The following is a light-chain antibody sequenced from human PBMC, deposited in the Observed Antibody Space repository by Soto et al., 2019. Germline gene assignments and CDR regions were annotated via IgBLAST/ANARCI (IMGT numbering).Light chain of an antibody. CDR1: QSVYNNY. Sequence: EIVLTQSPCTLSLSPGERVTLSCRASQSVYNNYLAWYQQRPGQAPRTLIYGASSRATGIPDRFSGSGSGTDFTLSISGLEPEDSAVYYCQQYGNSLTFGGGPKVEIK. J-gene: IGKJ4*01. CDR2: GAS. CDR3: QQYGNSLT. V-gene: IGKV3-20*01.